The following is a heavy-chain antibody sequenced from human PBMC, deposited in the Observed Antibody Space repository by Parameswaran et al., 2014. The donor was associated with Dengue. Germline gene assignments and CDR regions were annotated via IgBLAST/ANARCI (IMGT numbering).Heavy chain of an antibody. CDR3: AKHRAAAGGNDY. V-gene: IGHV4-38-2*01. CDR2: IYHSGST. Sequence: VRQAPGKGLEWIGSIYHSGSTYYNPSLKSRVTISLDTSKNEFSLMLNSVTAADTAVYYCAKHRAAAGGNDYWGQGTLVTVSS. D-gene: IGHD6-13*01. J-gene: IGHJ4*02.